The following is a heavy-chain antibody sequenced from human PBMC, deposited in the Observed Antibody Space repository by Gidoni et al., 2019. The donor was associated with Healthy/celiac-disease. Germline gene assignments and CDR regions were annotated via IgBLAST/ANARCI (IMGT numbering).Heavy chain of an antibody. Sequence: QVQLVQSGAEVKKPGASVKVSCKASGYTFTSYYMHWVRQAPGQGLEWMGIINPSGGSTSYAQKFQGRVTMTRDTSTSTVYMELSSLRSEDTAVYYCARECMDLHFRDDAFDIWGQGTMVTVSS. V-gene: IGHV1-46*03. CDR1: GYTFTSYY. D-gene: IGHD2-8*01. J-gene: IGHJ3*02. CDR2: INPSGGST. CDR3: ARECMDLHFRDDAFDI.